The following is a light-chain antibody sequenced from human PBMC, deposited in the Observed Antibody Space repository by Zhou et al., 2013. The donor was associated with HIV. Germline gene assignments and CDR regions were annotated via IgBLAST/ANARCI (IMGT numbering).Light chain of an antibody. CDR1: SSNIGNNY. CDR2: ENN. J-gene: IGLJ2*01. Sequence: QSVLTQPPSVSAAPGQTVTISCSGSSSNIGNNYVSWYQQLPGTAPKLLIYENNKRPSGIPDRFSGSKSGTSATLGITGLQTGDEADYFCEAWDSSLSAVFGGGTKLTV. V-gene: IGLV1-51*02. CDR3: EAWDSSLSAV.